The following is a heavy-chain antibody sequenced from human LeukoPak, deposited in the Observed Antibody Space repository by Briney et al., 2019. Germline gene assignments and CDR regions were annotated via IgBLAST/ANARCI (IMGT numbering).Heavy chain of an antibody. CDR1: GFTFSIYA. D-gene: IGHD3-22*01. V-gene: IGHV3-23*01. CDR2: ISGSGGST. J-gene: IGHJ4*02. CDR3: AKRTVVVDYYFDY. Sequence: GGSLRLSCAASGFTFSIYAMSWVRQAPGKGLEWVSAISGSGGSTYYADSVKGRFTISRDNSKNTLYLQMNSLRAEDTAVYYCAKRTVVVDYYFDYWGQGTLVTVSS.